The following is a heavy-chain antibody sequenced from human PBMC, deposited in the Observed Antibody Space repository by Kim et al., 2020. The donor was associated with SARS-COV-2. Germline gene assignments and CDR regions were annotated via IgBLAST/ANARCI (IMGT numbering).Heavy chain of an antibody. Sequence: SETLSLTCAVSGGSISSSNWWSWVRQPPGKGLEWIGEIYHSGSTNYNPSLKSRVTISVDKSKNQFSLKLSSVTAADTAVYYCARDLQWLDRVVYGMDVWGQGTTVTVSS. J-gene: IGHJ6*02. CDR1: GGSISSSNW. CDR3: ARDLQWLDRVVYGMDV. CDR2: IYHSGST. V-gene: IGHV4-4*02. D-gene: IGHD6-19*01.